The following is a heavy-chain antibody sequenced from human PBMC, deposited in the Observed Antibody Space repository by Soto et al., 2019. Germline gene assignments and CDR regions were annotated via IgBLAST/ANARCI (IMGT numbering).Heavy chain of an antibody. J-gene: IGHJ4*01. D-gene: IGHD3-10*01. CDR1: GYSFTTYW. CDR3: ARHSTSAPKDY. CDR2: IYPGDSDT. V-gene: IGHV5-51*01. Sequence: GESLKISCNGSGYSFTTYWIAWARQMPGKGLEWVGIIYPGDSDTRYSPSFEGHVTISVDKSISTAFLQWNSLKASDNAIYYCARHSTSAPKDYWGQGTLVTVSS.